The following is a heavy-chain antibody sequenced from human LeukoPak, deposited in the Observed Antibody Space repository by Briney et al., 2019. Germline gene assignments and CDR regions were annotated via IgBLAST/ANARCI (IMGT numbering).Heavy chain of an antibody. CDR2: INPNSGGT. J-gene: IGHJ4*02. CDR3: TVRERDY. CDR1: GYTFTGYY. V-gene: IGHV1-2*02. D-gene: IGHD3-10*01. Sequence: ASVTVSCKASGYTFTGYYMHWVRQAPGQGLEWMGWINPNSGGTYYAQKFQGRVTMTRDTSISTAYLDLSRLRSDDTAVYYCTVRERDYWGQGTLVTVSS.